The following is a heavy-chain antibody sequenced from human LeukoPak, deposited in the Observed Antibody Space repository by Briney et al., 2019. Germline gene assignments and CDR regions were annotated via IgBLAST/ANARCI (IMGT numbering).Heavy chain of an antibody. V-gene: IGHV4-34*01. CDR1: GGSFSGYY. D-gene: IGHD3-22*01. CDR2: INHSGST. CDR3: ASTYYYDSSGYYPYYFDY. Sequence: KPSETLSLTCAVYGGSFSGYYWSWIRQPPGKGLEWIGEINHSGSTNYNPSLKSRVTISVDTSKNQFSLKLSSVTAADTAVYYCASTYYYDSSGYYPYYFDYWGQGTLVTVSS. J-gene: IGHJ4*02.